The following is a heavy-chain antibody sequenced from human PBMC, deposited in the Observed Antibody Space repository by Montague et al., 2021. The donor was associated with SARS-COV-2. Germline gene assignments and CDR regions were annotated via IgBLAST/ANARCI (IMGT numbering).Heavy chain of an antibody. CDR2: INHSGST. CDR3: ARGLVRIEDV. D-gene: IGHD6-13*01. Sequence: SETLSLTCAVYGGSFSGYYWSWIRQPPGKGLEWIGEINHSGSTNYNPSLKSRVTISVDTSKNQFSLKLSSVTAADTAVYYCARGLVRIEDVWGQGTTVTVSS. CDR1: GGSFSGYY. J-gene: IGHJ6*02. V-gene: IGHV4-34*01.